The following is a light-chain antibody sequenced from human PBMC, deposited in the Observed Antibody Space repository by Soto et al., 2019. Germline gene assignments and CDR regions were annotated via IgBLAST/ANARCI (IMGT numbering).Light chain of an antibody. CDR1: QSISNW. CDR3: HHYNSYPIT. CDR2: DAS. J-gene: IGKJ5*01. V-gene: IGKV1-5*01. Sequence: DIQMTQSPSTLSASVGDRVSITCRASQSISNWMAWYQQKPGKAPKLLIFDASSLESGVPSRFSGSGSGTEFTLTISSLQPDDFATYYCHHYNSYPITFGQGTRLEIK.